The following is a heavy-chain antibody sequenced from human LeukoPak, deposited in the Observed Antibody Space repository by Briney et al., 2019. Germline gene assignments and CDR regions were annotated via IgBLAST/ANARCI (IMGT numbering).Heavy chain of an antibody. V-gene: IGHV1-2*02. CDR2: INPNTGGT. J-gene: IGHJ4*02. D-gene: IGHD5-18*01. Sequence: ASVKVSCKASGYTFTGYYMYWVRQAPGQGLEWMGWINPNTGGTNYAQTFQGRVSMTRDTSISTAYMELSRLRSDDTAVYYCARLQGQVWADFWGQVILVTVSA. CDR3: ARLQGQVWADF. CDR1: GYTFTGYY.